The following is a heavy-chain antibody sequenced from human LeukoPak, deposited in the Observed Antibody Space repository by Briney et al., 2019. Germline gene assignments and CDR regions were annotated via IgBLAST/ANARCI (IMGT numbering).Heavy chain of an antibody. CDR1: GFTFSSDS. D-gene: IGHD6-6*01. CDR2: ISSSSSYI. CDR3: ARASRPYSSSGY. V-gene: IGHV3-21*01. Sequence: PGGSLRLSCADSGFTFSSDSMNWVRQAPGRVLEWVSSISSSSSYIYYADSVKGRFTISRDNAKNSLYLQMNSRRAEETAVYYCARASRPYSSSGYWGQGTLVTVSS. J-gene: IGHJ4*02.